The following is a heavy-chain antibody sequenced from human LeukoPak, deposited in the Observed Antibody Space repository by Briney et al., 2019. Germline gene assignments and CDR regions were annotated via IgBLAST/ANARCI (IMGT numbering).Heavy chain of an antibody. CDR2: ISSGSSFM. CDR3: ARDRGGYYDKYAFDI. V-gene: IGHV3-21*01. D-gene: IGHD3-22*01. Sequence: GGSLRLSCAASGYTFSRYSMNWVRQAPGKGLEWVSSISSGSSFMYYADSVKGRFTISRDNAKNSLYLQMNSLRAKDTALYYCARDRGGYYDKYAFDIWGQGTMVTVSS. J-gene: IGHJ3*02. CDR1: GYTFSRYS.